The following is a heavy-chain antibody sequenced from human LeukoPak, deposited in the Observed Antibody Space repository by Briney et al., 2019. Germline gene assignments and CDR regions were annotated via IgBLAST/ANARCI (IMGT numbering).Heavy chain of an antibody. D-gene: IGHD3-22*01. J-gene: IGHJ4*02. CDR1: GFTFSGYG. V-gene: IGHV3-30*18. CDR3: AKDLGPRDYYDSSGCDY. Sequence: GRSLRLSCAASGFTFSGYGMHWVRQAPGKGLEWVAVISYDGSNKYYADSVKGRFTISRDNSKNTLYLQMNSLRAEDTAVYYCAKDLGPRDYYDSSGCDYWGQGTLVTVSS. CDR2: ISYDGSNK.